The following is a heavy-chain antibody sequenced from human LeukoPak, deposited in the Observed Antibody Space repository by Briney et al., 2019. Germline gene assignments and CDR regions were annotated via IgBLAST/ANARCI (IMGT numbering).Heavy chain of an antibody. V-gene: IGHV1-69*06. CDR1: GGTFSSYA. D-gene: IGHD6-13*01. CDR2: IIPIFGTA. Sequence: SVKVSCKASGGTFSSYAISWVRQAPGQGLEWTGRIIPIFGTANYAQKFQGRVTITADKSTSTAYMELSSLRSEDTAVYYCASPPYSSSWGYFDYWGQGTLVTVSS. CDR3: ASPPYSSSWGYFDY. J-gene: IGHJ4*02.